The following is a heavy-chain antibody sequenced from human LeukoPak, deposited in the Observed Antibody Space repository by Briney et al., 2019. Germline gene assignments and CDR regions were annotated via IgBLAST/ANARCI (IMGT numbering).Heavy chain of an antibody. D-gene: IGHD2-2*01. CDR3: ASGGVVPAAKFDY. J-gene: IGHJ4*02. CDR1: GGSFSGYY. CDR2: INHSGST. Sequence: SETLSLTCAVYGGSFSGYYWSWIRQPPGKGLEWIGEINHSGSTNYNPSLKSRVTISVDTSKNQFSLELSSVTAADTAVYYCASGGVVPAAKFDYWGQGTLVTVSS. V-gene: IGHV4-34*01.